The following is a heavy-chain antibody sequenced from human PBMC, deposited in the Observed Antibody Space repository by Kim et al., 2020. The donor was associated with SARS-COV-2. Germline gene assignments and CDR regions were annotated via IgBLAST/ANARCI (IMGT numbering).Heavy chain of an antibody. J-gene: IGHJ5*02. CDR3: ARDSGSYSWFDP. Sequence: YYHPSLKSRVTISVDTSKNQFTLKLSSVTAADTAVYYCARDSGSYSWFDPWGQGTLVTVSS. V-gene: IGHV4-31*02. D-gene: IGHD1-26*01.